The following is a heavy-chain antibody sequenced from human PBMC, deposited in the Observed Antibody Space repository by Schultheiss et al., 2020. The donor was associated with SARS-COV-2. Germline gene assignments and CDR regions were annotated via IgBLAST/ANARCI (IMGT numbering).Heavy chain of an antibody. CDR3: ARGLSGGQWLTLDYYYYYMDV. CDR1: GGSISSGSYY. Sequence: SETLSLTCTVSGGSISSGSYYWTWIRQPAGKGLEWIGEINHSGSTNYNPSLKSRVTISVDTSKNQFSLKLSSVTAADTAVYYCARGLSGGQWLTLDYYYYYMDVWGKGTTVTVSS. V-gene: IGHV4-61*10. D-gene: IGHD6-19*01. J-gene: IGHJ6*03. CDR2: INHSGST.